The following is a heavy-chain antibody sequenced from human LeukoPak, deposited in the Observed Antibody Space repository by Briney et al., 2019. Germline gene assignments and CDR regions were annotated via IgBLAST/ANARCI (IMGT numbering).Heavy chain of an antibody. Sequence: GGSLRLSCAASGFTFSSYGMHWVRQAPGKGLEWVSAISGSGGSTYYADSVKGRFTIPRDNSKNTLYLQMNSLRAEDTAVYYCAKCGRWLASSDYWGQGTLVTVSS. V-gene: IGHV3-23*01. CDR1: GFTFSSYG. CDR3: AKCGRWLASSDY. J-gene: IGHJ4*02. CDR2: ISGSGGST. D-gene: IGHD6-19*01.